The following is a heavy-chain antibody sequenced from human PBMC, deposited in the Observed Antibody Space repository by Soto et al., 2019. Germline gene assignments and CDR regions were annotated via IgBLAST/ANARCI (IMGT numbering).Heavy chain of an antibody. D-gene: IGHD1-26*01. J-gene: IGHJ5*02. CDR1: EYTFTNYA. Sequence: GASVKVSCKASEYTFTNYAIHWVRQAPGQRLEWMGWINTGNGNTKYSQKFQDRVPITRDTSASTAYMELSSLRSEDSAVFYCARLLHHYLRLFWFDPWGQGTLVTVSS. CDR3: ARLLHHYLRLFWFDP. CDR2: INTGNGNT. V-gene: IGHV1-3*04.